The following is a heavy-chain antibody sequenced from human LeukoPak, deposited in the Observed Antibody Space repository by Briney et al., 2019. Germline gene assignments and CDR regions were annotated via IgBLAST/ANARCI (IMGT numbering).Heavy chain of an antibody. CDR2: ITSSSSYI. J-gene: IGHJ4*02. V-gene: IGHV3-21*01. CDR1: GLTFSTYT. CDR3: ARPRTISSFDYFFDY. Sequence: GSLRLSCAASGLTFSTYTMNRVRQAPGKGLEWVSSITSSSSYIYYADSVKGRFTISGDNAKNSLYLQMNSLRAEDTAVYYCARPRTISSFDYFFDYWGQGILVTVSA. D-gene: IGHD2-21*01.